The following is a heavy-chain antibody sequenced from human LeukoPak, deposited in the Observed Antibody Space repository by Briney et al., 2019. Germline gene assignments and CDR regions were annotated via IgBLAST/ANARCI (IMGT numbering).Heavy chain of an antibody. Sequence: SETLSLTCAVYGGSFSGYYWSWIRQPPGKGLEWIGEINHSGSTNYNPSLKSRVTISVDTSKNQFSLKLSSVTAADTAVYYCARGSGSYSLYYFDYRGQGTLVTVSS. J-gene: IGHJ4*02. D-gene: IGHD1-26*01. CDR3: ARGSGSYSLYYFDY. CDR1: GGSFSGYY. CDR2: INHSGST. V-gene: IGHV4-34*01.